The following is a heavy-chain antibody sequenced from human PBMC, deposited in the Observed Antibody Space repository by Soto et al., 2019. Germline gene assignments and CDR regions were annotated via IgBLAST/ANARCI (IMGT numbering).Heavy chain of an antibody. CDR3: ELVDVYVTPSPQDV. J-gene: IGHJ6*02. V-gene: IGHV1-18*01. CDR2: INTYNGNT. CDR1: GYSFTRYG. D-gene: IGHD3-16*01. Sequence: QVQLVQSRAEVKNPGASVKVFCKASGYSFTRYGIAWARQAPGQGLEWMGWINTYNGNTNYAQNLQGRVTLTTDTPTSTSYMELTSLRSKDTAIYYCELVDVYVTPSPQDVWGQGTTVIVSS.